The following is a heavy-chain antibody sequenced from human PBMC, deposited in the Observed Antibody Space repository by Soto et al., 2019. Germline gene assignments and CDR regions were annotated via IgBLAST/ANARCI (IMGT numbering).Heavy chain of an antibody. CDR3: ASSGITMVRGVIQRYFDY. V-gene: IGHV1-2*02. Sequence: QVQLVQSGAEVKKPGASVKVSCKASGYTFTGYYMHWVRQAPGQGLEWMGWINPNSGGTNYAQKLQGRVTMTTDTSTSTAYMELRSLRSDDTAVYYCASSGITMVRGVIQRYFDYWGQGTLVTVSS. CDR1: GYTFTGYY. CDR2: INPNSGGT. J-gene: IGHJ4*02. D-gene: IGHD3-10*01.